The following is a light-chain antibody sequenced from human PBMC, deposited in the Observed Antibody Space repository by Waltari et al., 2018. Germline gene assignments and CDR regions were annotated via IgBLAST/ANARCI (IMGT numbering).Light chain of an antibody. CDR2: AAS. CDR1: QSISIN. J-gene: IGKJ1*01. Sequence: EIAMTQSPVTLSVSPGDTATLSCRASQSISINLAWYQQKPGQAPRLLIYAASTRASGIPARFSGSGSGTEFTLTISSLQSEDFAVYYCQQYHTYPWTFGQGTKVEI. CDR3: QQYHTYPWT. V-gene: IGKV3-15*01.